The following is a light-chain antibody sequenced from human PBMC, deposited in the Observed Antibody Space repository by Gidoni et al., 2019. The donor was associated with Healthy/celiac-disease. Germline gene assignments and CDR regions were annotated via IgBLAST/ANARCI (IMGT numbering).Light chain of an antibody. V-gene: IGKV1-39*01. CDR2: AAS. CDR1: QTITYY. J-gene: IGKJ5*01. CDR3: QQSYSTPIT. Sequence: DIQMTQSPSSLSASVGDRVTITCRASQTITYYLNWYQQKPGKVPKLLIYAASTLHSGVPSRFSGSGSGTLFTLTISSLQPEDFATYYCQQSYSTPITFGQGTRLAIK.